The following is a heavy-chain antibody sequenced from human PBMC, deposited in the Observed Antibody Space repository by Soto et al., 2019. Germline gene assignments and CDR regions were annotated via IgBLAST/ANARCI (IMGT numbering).Heavy chain of an antibody. CDR3: ARERVSSWYTDYYYGMDV. D-gene: IGHD6-13*01. CDR1: GFTFSSYA. V-gene: IGHV3-30-3*01. J-gene: IGHJ6*02. CDR2: ISYDGSNK. Sequence: GGSLRLSCAASGFTFSSYAMHWVRQAPGKGLEWVAVISYDGSNKYYADSVKGRFTISRDNSKNTLYLQMNSLRAEDTAVYYCARERVSSWYTDYYYGMDVWGQGTTVTVSS.